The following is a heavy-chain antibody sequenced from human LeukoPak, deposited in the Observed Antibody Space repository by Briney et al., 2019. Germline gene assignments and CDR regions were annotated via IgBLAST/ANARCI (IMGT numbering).Heavy chain of an antibody. D-gene: IGHD3-16*01. Sequence: ASVKVSCKASGYTFTSYGIRWVRQAPGQGLEWMGWISAYNGNTNYAQKLQGRVPMTTDTSTSTAYMELRSLRSDDTAVYYCARESAVWGADYWGQGTLVTVSS. J-gene: IGHJ4*02. CDR2: ISAYNGNT. V-gene: IGHV1-18*01. CDR1: GYTFTSYG. CDR3: ARESAVWGADY.